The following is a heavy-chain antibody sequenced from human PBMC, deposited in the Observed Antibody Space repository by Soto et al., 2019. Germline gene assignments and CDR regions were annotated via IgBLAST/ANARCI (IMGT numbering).Heavy chain of an antibody. J-gene: IGHJ4*02. CDR2: ISYDGSNK. Sequence: PGGSLRLSCAASGFTFSSYGMHWVRQAPGKGLEWVAVISYDGSNKYYADSVKGRFTISRDNSKNTLYLQMNSLRAEDTAVYYCDKVSSSGWKDYWGQGTLVTVSS. CDR3: DKVSSSGWKDY. CDR1: GFTFSSYG. D-gene: IGHD6-19*01. V-gene: IGHV3-30*18.